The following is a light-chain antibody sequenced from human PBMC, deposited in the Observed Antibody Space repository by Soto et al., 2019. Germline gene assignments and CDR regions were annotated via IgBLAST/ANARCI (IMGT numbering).Light chain of an antibody. CDR2: GNS. V-gene: IGLV1-40*01. J-gene: IGLJ2*01. Sequence: QSVLTQPPSVSGAPGQTVTIYCTGGSSNFGTTFDVQWYQQLPESAPKLLIFGNSNRPSGVPDRFSGSKSGTSASLAITGXXXXXXXDYYCQAYDRSQSVVFGGGTKLTVL. CDR3: QAYDRSQSVV. CDR1: SSNFGTTFD.